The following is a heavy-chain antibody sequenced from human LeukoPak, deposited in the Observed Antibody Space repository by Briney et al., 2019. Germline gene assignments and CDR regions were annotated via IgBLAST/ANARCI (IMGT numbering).Heavy chain of an antibody. V-gene: IGHV1-24*01. D-gene: IGHD1-14*01. CDR3: ARVGGNRRGWYFDL. CDR2: FDPEDGET. CDR1: GYTLTELS. Sequence: GASVKVSCKVSGYTLTELSMHWVRQAPGKGLEWMGGFDPEDGETIYAQKFQGRVTITRNTSISTAYMELSSLRSEDTAVYYCARVGGNRRGWYFDLWGRGTLVTVSS. J-gene: IGHJ2*01.